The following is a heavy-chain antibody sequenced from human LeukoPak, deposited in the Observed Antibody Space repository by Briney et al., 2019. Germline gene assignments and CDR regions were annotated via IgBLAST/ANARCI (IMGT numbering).Heavy chain of an antibody. D-gene: IGHD2-21*01. V-gene: IGHV4-59*01. J-gene: IGHJ3*02. CDR3: ARVGETVAFDI. CDR2: IYYSGST. Sequence: SETLSLTCTVSGGSISSYYWSWIRQPPGKGLEWIGYIYYSGSTNYNPSLKSRVTISVDTSKNQFSLKLSSVTAADTAVYYCARVGETVAFDIWSQGTMVTVSS. CDR1: GGSISSYY.